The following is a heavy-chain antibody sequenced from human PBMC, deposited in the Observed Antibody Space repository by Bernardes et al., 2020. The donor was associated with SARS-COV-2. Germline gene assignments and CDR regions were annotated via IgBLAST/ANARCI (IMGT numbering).Heavy chain of an antibody. J-gene: IGHJ6*02. CDR1: GFYAV. CDR3: TTDFDWLAVYYYYGMDV. D-gene: IGHD3-9*01. CDR2: IKSKTDGGTT. V-gene: IGHV3-15*01. Sequence: GGSLRLSFGPSGFYAVSWVRQAPGKGLEWVGRIKSKTDGGTTDYAAPVKGRFTISRDDSKNTLYLQMNSLKTEDTAVYYCTTDFDWLAVYYYYGMDVWGQGTTVTVSS.